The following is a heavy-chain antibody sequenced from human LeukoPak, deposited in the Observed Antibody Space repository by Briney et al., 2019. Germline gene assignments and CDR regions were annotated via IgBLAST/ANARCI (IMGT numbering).Heavy chain of an antibody. CDR2: ISYDGSNK. CDR1: GYTFSSHA. V-gene: IGHV3-30*04. D-gene: IGHD3-22*01. Sequence: GRSLRLSCAASGYTFSSHAMHRVRQAPGKGLEWVAVISYDGSNKYYADSVKGRFTISRDNSKNTLYLQMNSLRAEDTAVYYCMGYESRGYYYYGLDYWGQGTLVTVSS. CDR3: MGYESRGYYYYGLDY. J-gene: IGHJ4*02.